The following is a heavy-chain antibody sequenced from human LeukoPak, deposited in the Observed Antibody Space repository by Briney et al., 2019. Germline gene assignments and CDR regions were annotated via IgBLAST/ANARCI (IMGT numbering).Heavy chain of an antibody. CDR1: GFTFSSYA. Sequence: WGSLRLSCAASGFTFSSYAVHWVRQAPGKGLEYVSAISSNGSSTYYANSVKGRFTISRDNSKNTLYLQMGSLRAEDMAVYYCARGKLDYGDYYYYYGMDVWGQGTTVTVSS. D-gene: IGHD4-17*01. J-gene: IGHJ6*02. CDR2: ISSNGSST. V-gene: IGHV3-64*01. CDR3: ARGKLDYGDYYYYYGMDV.